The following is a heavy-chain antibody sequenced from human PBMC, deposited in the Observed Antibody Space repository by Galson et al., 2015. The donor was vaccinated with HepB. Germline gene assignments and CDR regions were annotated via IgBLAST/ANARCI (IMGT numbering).Heavy chain of an antibody. J-gene: IGHJ4*02. Sequence: SLRLSCAASGFTFSSYWMSWVRQAPGKGLEWVASIKQNGNERYYVDSVKGRFTISRDNAKNSLYLQMSSLRAEDTDVYYCARRTGSYFDVTLGQFDYWGQGILVTVSS. CDR2: IKQNGNER. V-gene: IGHV3-7*01. CDR3: ARRTGSYFDVTLGQFDY. CDR1: GFTFSSYW. D-gene: IGHD1-26*01.